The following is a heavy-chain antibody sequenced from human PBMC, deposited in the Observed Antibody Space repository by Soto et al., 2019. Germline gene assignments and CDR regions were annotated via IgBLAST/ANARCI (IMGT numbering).Heavy chain of an antibody. CDR2: IIPIFGTA. D-gene: IGHD1-26*01. V-gene: IGHV1-69*13. Sequence: GASVKVSCKASGGTFSSYAISWVRQAPGQGLEWMGGIIPIFGTANYAQKFQGRVTITADESTSTAYMELSSLRSEDTAVYYCARGVDPWADYYYGMDVWGQWTTVTVSS. CDR1: GGTFSSYA. CDR3: ARGVDPWADYYYGMDV. J-gene: IGHJ6*02.